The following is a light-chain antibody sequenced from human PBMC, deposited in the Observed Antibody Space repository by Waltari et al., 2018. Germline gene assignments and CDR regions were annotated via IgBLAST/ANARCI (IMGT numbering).Light chain of an antibody. J-gene: IGKJ4*01. CDR2: GAS. Sequence: EVVMTQSPAALSVSPGERVTLPCTASQNIENNLAWYQQKPGQSPRLLIYGASTRATGVPARFSGSGSGTEFTLTISSLQSGDCAVFYCQQYNRWPPLTFGGGTKVEIK. V-gene: IGKV3-15*01. CDR3: QQYNRWPPLT. CDR1: QNIENN.